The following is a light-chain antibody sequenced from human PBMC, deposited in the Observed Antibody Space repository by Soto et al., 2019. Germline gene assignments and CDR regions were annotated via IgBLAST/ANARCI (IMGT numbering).Light chain of an antibody. Sequence: QSALTQPASVSGSPGQSITISCTGTSSDAGGYNYVSWYQQHPGKAPKLMIYEVSNRPSGVSNRFSGSKSGNTASLTISGLQAEDEADYYCSSYTSSSTLHWVFGGGTKLTVL. CDR1: SSDAGGYNY. CDR3: SSYTSSSTLHWV. CDR2: EVS. J-gene: IGLJ3*02. V-gene: IGLV2-14*01.